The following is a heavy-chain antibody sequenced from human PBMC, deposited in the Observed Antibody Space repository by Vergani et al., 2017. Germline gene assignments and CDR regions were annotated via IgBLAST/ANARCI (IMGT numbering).Heavy chain of an antibody. CDR1: GFTFSNYG. J-gene: IGHJ4*02. CDR2: ISYDGDRR. V-gene: IGHV3-30*18. D-gene: IGHD4-11*01. CDR3: AKDLSYSTAWPHFDS. Sequence: QVQLVESGGGVVQPGRSLRLSCAASGFTFSNYGMHWVRQAPGEGLEWVAMISYDGDRRDYGDFAKGRFTISRDSSKTVYLQMNSLRVEDTAMYFCAKDLSYSTAWPHFDSRVQGTLVTVSS.